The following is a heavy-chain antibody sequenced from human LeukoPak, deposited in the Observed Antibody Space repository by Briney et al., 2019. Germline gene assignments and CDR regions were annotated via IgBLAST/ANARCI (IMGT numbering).Heavy chain of an antibody. Sequence: GGSLRLSCAASGFTFSSYSMNWVRQAPGKGLEWVSGIKWNGGSTGYADSVKGRFTISRDNAKNSLYLQMNSLRAEDTALYYCARQQYQPPHYYYYYMDVWGKGTTVTVSS. J-gene: IGHJ6*03. CDR2: IKWNGGST. V-gene: IGHV3-20*04. CDR3: ARQQYQPPHYYYYYMDV. CDR1: GFTFSSYS. D-gene: IGHD2-2*01.